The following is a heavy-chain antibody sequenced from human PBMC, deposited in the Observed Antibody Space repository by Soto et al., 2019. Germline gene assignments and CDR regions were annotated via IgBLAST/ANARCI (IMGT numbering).Heavy chain of an antibody. J-gene: IGHJ4*02. D-gene: IGHD5-12*01. CDR1: GGSISSYY. CDR2: IYYSGST. CDR3: ARALTLSGYAYYFDY. V-gene: IGHV4-59*01. Sequence: QVQLQESGPGLVKPSETLSLTCTVSGGSISSYYWSWIRQPPGKGLEWIGYIYYSGSTNYNPSLKSRVTISVDTSKNQFSLKLSSVTAAGTAVYYCARALTLSGYAYYFDYWGQGTLVTVSS.